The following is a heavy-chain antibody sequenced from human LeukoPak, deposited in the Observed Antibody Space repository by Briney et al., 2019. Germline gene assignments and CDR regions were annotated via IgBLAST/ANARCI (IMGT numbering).Heavy chain of an antibody. CDR1: GGSTSTSNYY. J-gene: IGHJ4*02. CDR2: IYYSGST. Sequence: PSETLSLTCTVSGGSTSTSNYYWGWIRRPPGKGLEWIGSIYYSGSTYYNPSLKSRVTISVDTSKNQFSLKLSSVTAADTAVYYCAWGLKTDYWGQGTLVTVSS. D-gene: IGHD3-16*01. CDR3: AWGLKTDY. V-gene: IGHV4-39*01.